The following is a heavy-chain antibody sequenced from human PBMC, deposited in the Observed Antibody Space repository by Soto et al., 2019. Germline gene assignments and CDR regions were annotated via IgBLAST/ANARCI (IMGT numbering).Heavy chain of an antibody. Sequence: EVQLVESGGGLVQPGGSLRLSCAASGFTFSSYEMNWVRQAPGKGLEWVSYISSSGRTIYYADSVKGRFTISRDNAENSLYLQMNSLRAEDTAVYYCARGGRWSTDYWDQGTLVTVSS. CDR1: GFTFSSYE. CDR2: ISSSGRTI. D-gene: IGHD6-13*01. CDR3: ARGGRWSTDY. V-gene: IGHV3-48*03. J-gene: IGHJ4*02.